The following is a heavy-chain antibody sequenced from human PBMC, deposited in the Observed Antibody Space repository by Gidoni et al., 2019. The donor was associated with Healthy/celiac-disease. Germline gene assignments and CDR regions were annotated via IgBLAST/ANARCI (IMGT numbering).Heavy chain of an antibody. D-gene: IGHD6-13*01. V-gene: IGHV3-15*01. CDR3: TTETAAAGSFDY. J-gene: IGHJ4*02. Sequence: EGQLVESGGGLVKPGGSIRIHCAASGCTLSNAWISWVRQAPGNGLEWVCRIKSKTDGGTTDYAAPVKGRFTISRDDSKNTLYLQMNSLKTEDTAVYYCTTETAAAGSFDYWGQGTLVTVSS. CDR1: GCTLSNAW. CDR2: IKSKTDGGTT.